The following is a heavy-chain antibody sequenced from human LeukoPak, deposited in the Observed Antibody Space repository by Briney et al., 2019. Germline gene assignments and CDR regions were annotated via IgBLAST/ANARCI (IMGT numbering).Heavy chain of an antibody. D-gene: IGHD2-2*01. CDR1: GASITSYH. Sequence: SETLSLTCTVSGASITSYHWSWMRQPAGEGREGMGRMFYSWNTDYNPSFKSRLTLSIDTSKNHFSLTLSSVTAADTAVYFCARDQEHCSGPSCYPYCYDSWGQGTLVTVSS. CDR3: ARDQEHCSGPSCYPYCYDS. J-gene: IGHJ5*01. V-gene: IGHV4-4*07. CDR2: MFYSWNT.